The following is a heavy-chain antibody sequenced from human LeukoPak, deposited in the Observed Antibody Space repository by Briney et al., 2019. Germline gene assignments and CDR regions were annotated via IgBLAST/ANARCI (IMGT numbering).Heavy chain of an antibody. CDR3: SRGKLGYCSSTSCPPDY. CDR2: INWNGGSA. V-gene: IGHV3-20*02. CDR1: GFNLDDYG. J-gene: IGHJ4*02. Sequence: GSPKPSLAALGFNLDDYGMSRVRPAPGKGPEWVPGINWNGGSAGYADSVEGLFTSSRNNAKNSLYLQKISLRAEDTDLYHGSRGKLGYCSSTSCPPDYWGQGTLVTVSS. D-gene: IGHD2-2*01.